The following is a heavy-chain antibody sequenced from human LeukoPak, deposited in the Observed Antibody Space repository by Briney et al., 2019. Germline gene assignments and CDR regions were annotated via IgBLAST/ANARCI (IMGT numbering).Heavy chain of an antibody. D-gene: IGHD5-12*01. CDR3: ARGRIVATYYFYGMDV. Sequence: ASVKVSCTASGYTFTGYYMHWVRQAPGQGLEWMGWINPNSGGTNYAQKFQGWVTMTRDTSISTAYMELSRLRSDDTAVYYCARGRIVATYYFYGMDVWGQGTTVTVSS. J-gene: IGHJ6*02. CDR2: INPNSGGT. CDR1: GYTFTGYY. V-gene: IGHV1-2*04.